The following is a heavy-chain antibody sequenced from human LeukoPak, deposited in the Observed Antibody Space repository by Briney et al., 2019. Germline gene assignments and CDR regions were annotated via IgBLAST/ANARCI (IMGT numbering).Heavy chain of an antibody. CDR1: GFTFSSYA. D-gene: IGHD3-22*01. Sequence: GGSLRLSCAASGFTFSSYAMRWVRQAPGKGLEWVSAISGSGGSTCYADSVKGRFTISRDNSKNTLYLQMNSLRAEDTAVYYCATKTRERKYYYDSSGYPNVFDYWGQGTLVTVSS. CDR3: ATKTRERKYYYDSSGYPNVFDY. CDR2: ISGSGGST. J-gene: IGHJ4*02. V-gene: IGHV3-23*01.